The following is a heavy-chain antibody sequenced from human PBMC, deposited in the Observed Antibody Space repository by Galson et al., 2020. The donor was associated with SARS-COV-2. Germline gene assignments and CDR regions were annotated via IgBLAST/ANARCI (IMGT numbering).Heavy chain of an antibody. CDR1: GGSISSGNYY. J-gene: IGHJ4*02. CDR2: IYYSGTT. D-gene: IGHD2-2*01. Sequence: ASEPLSLTCAVSGGSISSGNYYWSWIRQHPGKGLEWLGYIYYSGTTYSNPSLRSRLTMSVDTSKNQFSLNLSSVTAADTAVYYCASSVPAALSLSGFYFDYWGQGILVTVSS. V-gene: IGHV4-31*11. CDR3: ASSVPAALSLSGFYFDY.